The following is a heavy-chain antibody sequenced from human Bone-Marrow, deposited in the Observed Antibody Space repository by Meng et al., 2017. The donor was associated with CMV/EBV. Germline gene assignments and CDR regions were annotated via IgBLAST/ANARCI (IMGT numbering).Heavy chain of an antibody. D-gene: IGHD4-11*01. CDR3: ARGDDHTNYVGYFDS. V-gene: IGHV1-18*01. CDR1: GYTFTTYA. J-gene: IGHJ4*02. Sequence: ASVKVSCKASGYTFTTYAISWVRQAPGQGLEWMGWISAYNGHTDYAPKVHGRVTMTTDTSTSTAYVELRSLRSDDTAVYYCARGDDHTNYVGYFDSWGQGTLVTVSS. CDR2: ISAYNGHT.